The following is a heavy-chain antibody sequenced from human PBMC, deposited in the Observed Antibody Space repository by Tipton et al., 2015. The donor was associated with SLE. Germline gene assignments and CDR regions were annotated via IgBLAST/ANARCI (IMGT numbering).Heavy chain of an antibody. V-gene: IGHV4-59*12. CDR2: IYYSGST. Sequence: TLSLTCTVSGGSISSYYWSWIRQPPGKGLEWIGYIYYSGSTNYNPFLKSRVTISVDTSKNQFSLKLSSVTAADTAVYYCARGQDSSSAAEEYFDLWGRGTLVTVSS. CDR3: ARGQDSSSAAEEYFDL. J-gene: IGHJ2*01. D-gene: IGHD2-15*01. CDR1: GGSISSYY.